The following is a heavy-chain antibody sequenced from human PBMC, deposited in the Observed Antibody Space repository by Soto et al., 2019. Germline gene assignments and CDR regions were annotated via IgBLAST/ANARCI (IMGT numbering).Heavy chain of an antibody. CDR2: ISSSSTYI. CDR3: ASDPAITGTWFDP. Sequence: PVGSLRLSCEASGFTFGDSYMAWIRQAPGEGLEWISYISSSSTYIKYADSVKGRFTISRDNAKNSLYLQMTNLRVGDTAVYYCASDPAITGTWFDPWGQGTLVTVSA. J-gene: IGHJ5*02. V-gene: IGHV3-11*06. CDR1: GFTFGDSY. D-gene: IGHD1-20*01.